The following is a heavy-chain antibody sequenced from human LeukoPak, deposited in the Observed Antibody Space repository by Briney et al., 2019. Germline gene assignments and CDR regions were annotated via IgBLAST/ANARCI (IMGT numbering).Heavy chain of an antibody. CDR2: ISTVGDIT. V-gene: IGHV3-23*01. D-gene: IGHD5/OR15-5a*01. J-gene: IGHJ5*02. CDR3: AKVKSSLKLVGA. Sequence: GGSLRLSCAASGFIFRSSSMSWVRQAPGKGLEWVSSISTVGDITHYAESVQGRFTISRDNSRNTLYLQMSSLSVDDTAVYSCAKVKSSLKLVGAWGQGTLVTVSS. CDR1: GFIFRSSS.